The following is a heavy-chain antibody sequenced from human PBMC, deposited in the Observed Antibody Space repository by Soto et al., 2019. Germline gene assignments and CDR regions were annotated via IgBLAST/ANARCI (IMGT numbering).Heavy chain of an antibody. CDR2: ISGSGGST. CDR3: AKSGGVTIFGRDAFDI. V-gene: IGHV3-23*01. CDR1: GFTFSSYA. J-gene: IGHJ3*02. Sequence: EVQLLESGGGLVQPGGSLRLSCAASGFTFSSYALSWVRQAPGKGLEWVSGISGSGGSTYNADSVKGRFTISRDNSKNTLYLQMNSMRAEDTAVYYCAKSGGVTIFGRDAFDIWGQGTMVTVSS. D-gene: IGHD3-3*01.